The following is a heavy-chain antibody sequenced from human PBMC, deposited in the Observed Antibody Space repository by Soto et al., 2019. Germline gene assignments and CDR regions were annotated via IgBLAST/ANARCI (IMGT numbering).Heavy chain of an antibody. CDR1: GFTFSAYS. V-gene: IGHV3-48*01. CDR3: SKATYYDSWFDP. Sequence: PGGSLRLSCAASGFTFSAYSVNWVRQAPGKGLDWVSYISSGSKTIYYADSVKGRFTVSRDNSKNTLYLQMNSLRAEDTAVYYCSKATYYDSWFDPWGQGTLVTVSS. CDR2: ISSGSKTI. J-gene: IGHJ5*02. D-gene: IGHD3-10*01.